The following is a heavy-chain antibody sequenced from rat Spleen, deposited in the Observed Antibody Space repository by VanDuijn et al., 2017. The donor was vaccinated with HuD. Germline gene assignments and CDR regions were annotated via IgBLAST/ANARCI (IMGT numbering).Heavy chain of an antibody. Sequence: EVQLVESGGGLVQPGRSLKLSCAASGVSFSNYGMHWIRQAPTTGLEWVAYISRSGDTTYYRDSVKGRFSVSRDNAKNNLYLQMDSLRSEDTATYYCATSTVYDGYPSWFAYWCQGTLVTVAS. V-gene: IGHV5-19*01. CDR3: ATSTVYDGYPSWFAY. CDR1: GVSFSNYG. D-gene: IGHD1-12*03. J-gene: IGHJ3*01. CDR2: ISRSGDTT.